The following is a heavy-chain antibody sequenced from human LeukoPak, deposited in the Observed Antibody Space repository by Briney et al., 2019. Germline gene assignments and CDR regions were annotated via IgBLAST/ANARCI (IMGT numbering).Heavy chain of an antibody. CDR1: GFTFSNYG. CDR3: ARDRPTYYYDSSGYYY. D-gene: IGHD3-22*01. Sequence: PGGSLRLSCAASGFTFSNYGMHWVRQAPGKGLEWVAVIWYDGSNKYYADSVKGRFTISRDNSKNTLYLQMSSLRAEDTAVYYCARDRPTYYYDSSGYYYWGQGTLVTVSS. V-gene: IGHV3-33*01. CDR2: IWYDGSNK. J-gene: IGHJ4*02.